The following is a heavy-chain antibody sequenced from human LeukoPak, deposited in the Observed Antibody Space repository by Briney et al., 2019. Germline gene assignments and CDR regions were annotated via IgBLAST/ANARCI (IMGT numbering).Heavy chain of an antibody. CDR1: GGSISSYY. Sequence: SETLSLTCTVSGGSISSYYWSWIRQPPGKGLEWIGYIYYSGSTNYNPSLKSRVTISVDTSKNQFSLKLSSVTAADTAVDYCARRAFRGGNYDYWGQGTLVTVSS. CDR3: ARRAFRGGNYDY. D-gene: IGHD4-23*01. J-gene: IGHJ4*02. CDR2: IYYSGST. V-gene: IGHV4-59*01.